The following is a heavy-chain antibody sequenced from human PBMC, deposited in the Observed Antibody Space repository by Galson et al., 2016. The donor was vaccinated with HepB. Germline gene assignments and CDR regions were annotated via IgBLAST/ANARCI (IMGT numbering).Heavy chain of an antibody. D-gene: IGHD2-15*01. V-gene: IGHV4-39*02. J-gene: IGHJ4*02. CDR3: AKTLTPTNQYFFNS. Sequence: SETLSLTCTVSGASVSSSSWWGWIRQHPGKGLEWLASLSDTGTTDYNPSLRSRVTISADTSKNHFSLRLSSVTAADTAVYYCAKTLTPTNQYFFNSWGQGTLVTVSS. CDR2: LSDTGTT. CDR1: GASVSSSSW.